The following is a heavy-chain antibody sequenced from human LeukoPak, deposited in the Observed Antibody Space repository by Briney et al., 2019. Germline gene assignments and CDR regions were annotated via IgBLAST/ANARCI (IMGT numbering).Heavy chain of an antibody. D-gene: IGHD1-1*01. J-gene: IGHJ6*03. CDR2: ISYDGSNK. V-gene: IGHV3-30-3*02. Sequence: GGSLRLSCAASGFTFSSYAMHWVRQAPGKGLEWVAVISYDGSNKYYADSVKGRFTISRDNSKNTLYLQMNSLRAEDTAVYYCAKRFKGTTGTTYYYYMDVWGKGTTVTVSS. CDR3: AKRFKGTTGTTYYYYMDV. CDR1: GFTFSSYA.